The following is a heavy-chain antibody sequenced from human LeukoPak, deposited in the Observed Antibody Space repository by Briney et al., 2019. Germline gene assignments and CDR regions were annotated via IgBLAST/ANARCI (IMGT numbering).Heavy chain of an antibody. D-gene: IGHD5-12*01. CDR1: GGSISSGDYY. J-gene: IGHJ4*02. CDR2: IYYSGST. V-gene: IGHV4-30-4*08. Sequence: SQTLSLTCTVSGGSISSGDYYWSWIRQPPGKGLEWIGRIYYSGSTYYNPSLKSRVTISVDTSKNQFSLKLSSVTAADTAVYYCATLRVATPYYFDYWGQGTLVTVSS. CDR3: ATLRVATPYYFDY.